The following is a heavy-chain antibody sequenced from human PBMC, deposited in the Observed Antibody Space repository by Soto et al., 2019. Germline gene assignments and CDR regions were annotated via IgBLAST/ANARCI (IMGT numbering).Heavy chain of an antibody. D-gene: IGHD1-7*01. J-gene: IGHJ4*02. CDR1: GFTLSSYG. CDR3: ARGNWNYGYFDS. Sequence: QVQMVESGGGVVQPGRSLRVSCAASGFTLSSYGMHWVPQAPGKGLEWVAVMWQDGGNKYNADSVKGRFTISKDNSKNTLYLQMNSLRAEDTAVYYCARGNWNYGYFDSCGQGTLVTVSS. V-gene: IGHV3-33*01. CDR2: MWQDGGNK.